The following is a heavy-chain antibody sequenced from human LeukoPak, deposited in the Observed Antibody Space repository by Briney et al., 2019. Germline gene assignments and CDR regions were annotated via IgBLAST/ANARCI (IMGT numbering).Heavy chain of an antibody. V-gene: IGHV4-34*01. CDR2: INHRGST. CDR1: GGSFSGYY. J-gene: IGHJ4*02. CDR3: ARARITIFGVVIIPFAY. D-gene: IGHD3-3*01. Sequence: SETLSLTCAVYGGSFSGYYWSWIRQPPGKGLEWIGEINHRGSTNYNPSLKSRVTISVDTSKNQFSLKLSSVTAADTAVYYCARARITIFGVVIIPFAYWGQGTLVTVSS.